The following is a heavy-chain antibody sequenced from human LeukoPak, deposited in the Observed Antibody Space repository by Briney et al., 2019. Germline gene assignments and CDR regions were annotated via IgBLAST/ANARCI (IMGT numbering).Heavy chain of an antibody. CDR1: GGSISSYY. Sequence: SETLSLTCTVSGGSISSYYWSWIRQPPGKGLEWIGYIYYSGSTNYNPSLKSRVTISVDTSKNQFSLKLSSVTAADTAVYYCARLKSDSSGYYLFDPWGQGILVTVSS. D-gene: IGHD3-22*01. J-gene: IGHJ5*02. V-gene: IGHV4-59*08. CDR2: IYYSGST. CDR3: ARLKSDSSGYYLFDP.